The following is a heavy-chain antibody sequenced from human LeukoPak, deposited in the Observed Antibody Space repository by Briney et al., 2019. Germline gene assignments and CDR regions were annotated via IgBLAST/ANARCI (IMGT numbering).Heavy chain of an antibody. CDR1: GGSFSGYY. D-gene: IGHD3-10*01. J-gene: IGHJ5*02. V-gene: IGHV4-34*01. Sequence: PSETLSLTCAVYGGSFSGYYWSWIRQPPGKGLEWIGEINHSGSTNYNPSLKSRVTISVDTSKNQFSLKLSSVTAADTAVYYCARESLLRGIRFDPWGQGTLVTVSS. CDR3: ARESLLRGIRFDP. CDR2: INHSGST.